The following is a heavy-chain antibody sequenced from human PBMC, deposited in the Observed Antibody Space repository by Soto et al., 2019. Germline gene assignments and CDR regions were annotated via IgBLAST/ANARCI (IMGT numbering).Heavy chain of an antibody. D-gene: IGHD3-10*01. V-gene: IGHV4-61*01. CDR3: AKEHWGSFDF. CDR1: GDSVNTGSYY. CDR2: FYYTGST. Sequence: SETLSLTCTVSGDSVNTGSYYWSWIRQPPGKGLEWIGYFYYTGSTNYNPSLKSRVTISRDTSKNQFSLKLSSVAAADTAVYFCAKEHWGSFDFWGQGALVTVSS. J-gene: IGHJ4*02.